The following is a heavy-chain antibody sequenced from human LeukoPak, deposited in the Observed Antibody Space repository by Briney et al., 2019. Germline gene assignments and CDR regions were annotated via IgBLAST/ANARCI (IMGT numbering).Heavy chain of an antibody. D-gene: IGHD6-19*01. CDR3: ARGPYSSGWQSYFDY. CDR2: IIPIFGTA. J-gene: IGHJ4*02. Sequence: ASVKVSCKASGDTFSSYAISWVRQAHGQGLEWMGGIIPIFGTANYAQKFQGRVTITTDESTSTAYMELSSLRSEDTAVYYCARGPYSSGWQSYFDYWGQGTLVTDSS. V-gene: IGHV1-69*05. CDR1: GDTFSSYA.